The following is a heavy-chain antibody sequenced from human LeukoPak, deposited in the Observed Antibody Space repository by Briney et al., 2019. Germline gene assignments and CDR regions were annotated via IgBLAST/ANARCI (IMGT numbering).Heavy chain of an antibody. CDR2: ITGDGGST. V-gene: IGHV3-43*02. CDR1: GFTFYDYA. D-gene: IGHD3-22*01. J-gene: IGHJ4*02. Sequence: GGSLRLSCAASGFTFYDYAMHWVRHAPGKGLEWVSFITGDGGSTYYADSVKGRFTISRDNSKNSLYLQMNSLRTQDTALYYCARGYHYDSSGYYYLDYWGQGTLVTVSS. CDR3: ARGYHYDSSGYYYLDY.